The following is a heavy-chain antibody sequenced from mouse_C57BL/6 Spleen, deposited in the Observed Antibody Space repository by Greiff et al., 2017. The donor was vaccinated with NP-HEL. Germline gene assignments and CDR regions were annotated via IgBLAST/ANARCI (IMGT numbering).Heavy chain of an antibody. Sequence: EVKLMESGGGLVKPGGSLKLSCAASGFTFSSYAMSWVRQTPEKRLEWVATISDGGSYTYYPDNVKGRFTISRDNAKNNLYLQMSHLKSEDTAMYYCARVPYYYGSSDWYFDVWGTGTTVTVSS. D-gene: IGHD1-1*01. V-gene: IGHV5-4*03. CDR2: ISDGGSYT. CDR1: GFTFSSYA. CDR3: ARVPYYYGSSDWYFDV. J-gene: IGHJ1*03.